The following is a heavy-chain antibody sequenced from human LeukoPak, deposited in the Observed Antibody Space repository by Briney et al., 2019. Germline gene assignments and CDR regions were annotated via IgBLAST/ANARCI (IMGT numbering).Heavy chain of an antibody. CDR2: IYSGGSI. Sequence: GRSLSLSCAASGFTVSSNYMSWVRQAPGKGLEWVSVIYSGGSIYYADSVKGRFTISRDNSRNTLYLQMNSLRAEDTAVYYCARALNGFDIWGPGTLVTVSS. CDR1: GFTVSSNY. V-gene: IGHV3-53*01. J-gene: IGHJ3*02. CDR3: ARALNGFDI.